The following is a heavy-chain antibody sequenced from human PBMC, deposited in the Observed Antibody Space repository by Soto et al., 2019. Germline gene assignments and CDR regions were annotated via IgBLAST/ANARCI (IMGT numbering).Heavy chain of an antibody. CDR1: GFTVSSNY. V-gene: IGHV3-53*01. J-gene: IGHJ5*02. Sequence: EVQLMESGGGLIQPGGSLRLSCAASGFTVSSNYMSWVRQAPGKGLEWVSVIYSGGSTYYADSVKGRFTISRDNSKNTLYLQMNSLRAEDTAVYYCARGVPYGFGDHMRWFDPWGQGTLVTVSS. D-gene: IGHD3-10*01. CDR3: ARGVPYGFGDHMRWFDP. CDR2: IYSGGST.